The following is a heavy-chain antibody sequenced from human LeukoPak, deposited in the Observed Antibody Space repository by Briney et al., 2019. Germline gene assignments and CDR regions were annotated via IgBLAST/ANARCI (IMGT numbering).Heavy chain of an antibody. J-gene: IGHJ4*02. CDR3: ASAEPRGIIWYPY. CDR1: GASLSSNNW. D-gene: IGHD6-13*01. Sequence: SGTLSLTFAVSGASLSSNNWWWSWVRPPPGKGLEWIGEIYHGGSTNYNPSLKSRVTMSVDKSKNQFSLWLSSVTAADTAVYYCASAEPRGIIWYPYWGQGTLVTVSS. V-gene: IGHV4-4*02. CDR2: IYHGGST.